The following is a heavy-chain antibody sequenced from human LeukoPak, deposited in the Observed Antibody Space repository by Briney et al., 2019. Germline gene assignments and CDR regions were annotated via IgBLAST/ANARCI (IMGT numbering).Heavy chain of an antibody. CDR1: GGSISTYY. J-gene: IGHJ2*01. D-gene: IGHD2-15*01. CDR2: IYYSGRT. V-gene: IGHV4-59*12. Sequence: SESLSLTCTVAGGSISTYYWTWIRQPPGKGLEWIEYIYYSGRTNYNPSLKSRVTISVDTSKNQFSLKLSSVTAADTAVYYCARRGLLRYFDLWGRGTLVTVSS. CDR3: ARRGLLRYFDL.